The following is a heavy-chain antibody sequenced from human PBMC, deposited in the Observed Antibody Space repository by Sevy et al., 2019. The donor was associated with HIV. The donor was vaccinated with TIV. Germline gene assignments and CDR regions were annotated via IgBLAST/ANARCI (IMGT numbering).Heavy chain of an antibody. D-gene: IGHD1-26*01. CDR2: LSSYGDNA. J-gene: IGHJ4*02. V-gene: IGHV3-30-3*01. Sequence: GGSLRLSCAASGFTFRTYALHWVRQAPGRGLEWLAFLSSYGDNAFYANSVRGRLTVSRDNSMNTISLQMSSLTAEETAVYYCASGAEWELTSFLSHWGQGTLVTVSS. CDR3: ASGAEWELTSFLSH. CDR1: GFTFRTYA.